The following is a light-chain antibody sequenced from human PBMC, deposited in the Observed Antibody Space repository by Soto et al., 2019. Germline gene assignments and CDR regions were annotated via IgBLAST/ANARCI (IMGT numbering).Light chain of an antibody. CDR2: DAS. V-gene: IGKV3-11*01. Sequence: EIVSTQSPATLSLSPGERATVSCRASQSVSSYLAWSQQKPGQAPRLLIYDASNRAPGIPARFSGSGSGTDFTLTISSLEPEDFAVYYCQQPYTFGQGTKLEIK. J-gene: IGKJ2*01. CDR1: QSVSSY. CDR3: QQPYT.